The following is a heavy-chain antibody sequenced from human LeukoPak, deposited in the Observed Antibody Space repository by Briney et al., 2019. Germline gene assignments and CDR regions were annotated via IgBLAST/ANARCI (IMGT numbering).Heavy chain of an antibody. CDR3: ARPVAATGSYYFDY. CDR2: IYPGDSDT. CDR1: GYNFSNYW. D-gene: IGHD6-13*01. V-gene: IGHV5-51*01. Sequence: GESLKVSCKGSGYNFSNYWIGWVRQMPGKGLEWMGIIYPGDSDTRYSPSFQGQVTISADKSISTAYLQWSSLKASDTAMYYCARPVAATGSYYFDYWGQGTLVTVSS. J-gene: IGHJ4*02.